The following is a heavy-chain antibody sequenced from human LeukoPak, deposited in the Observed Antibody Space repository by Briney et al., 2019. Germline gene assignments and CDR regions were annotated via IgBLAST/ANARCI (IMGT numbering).Heavy chain of an antibody. CDR3: AKGSKEVLFTRDHCMDV. Sequence: GGSLRLSCAASGFTSSSYGMHWVRQAPGKGLEWVAFIRYDGSNKYYADSVKGRFTISRDNSKNTLYLQMNSLRAEDTAVYYCAKGSKEVLFTRDHCMDVWGKGTTVTISS. CDR2: IRYDGSNK. J-gene: IGHJ6*03. D-gene: IGHD3-3*01. V-gene: IGHV3-30*02. CDR1: GFTSSSYG.